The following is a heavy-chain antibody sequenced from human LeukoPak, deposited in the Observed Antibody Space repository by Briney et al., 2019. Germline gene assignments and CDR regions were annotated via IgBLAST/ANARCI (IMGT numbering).Heavy chain of an antibody. CDR3: ARAASSAYSGYDCRRAHFDY. J-gene: IGHJ4*02. CDR1: GYTFTSYG. D-gene: IGHD5-12*01. Sequence: ASVKVSCKASGYTFTSYGISWVRQAPGQGLEWMGWISAYNGNTNYAQKLQGRVTMTTDTSTSTAYMELRSLRSDDTAVYYCARAASSAYSGYDCRRAHFDYWGQGTLVTVSS. CDR2: ISAYNGNT. V-gene: IGHV1-18*01.